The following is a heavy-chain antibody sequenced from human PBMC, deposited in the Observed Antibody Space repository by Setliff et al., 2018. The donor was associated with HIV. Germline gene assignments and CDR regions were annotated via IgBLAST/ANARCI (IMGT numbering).Heavy chain of an antibody. CDR2: ISGYSGNT. Sequence: ASVKVSCKASGYTFTSYGISWLRQAPGQGLEWMGWISGYSGNTNYAQKFQGRVTMTRNTSITTAYMELSSLRSEDTAVYYCARDGEYSSPYYFHYWGQGTLVTVSS. CDR3: ARDGEYSSPYYFHY. CDR1: GYTFTSYG. V-gene: IGHV1-18*01. J-gene: IGHJ4*02. D-gene: IGHD4-4*01.